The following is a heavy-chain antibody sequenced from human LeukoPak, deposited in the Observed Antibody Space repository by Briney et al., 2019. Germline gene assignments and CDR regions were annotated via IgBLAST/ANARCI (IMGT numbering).Heavy chain of an antibody. D-gene: IGHD3-9*01. V-gene: IGHV4-31*03. CDR2: IYYSGST. CDR3: ARDMTDWWFDP. Sequence: SETLSLTCTVSGGSISSGGYYWSWIRQHPGKGLEWIGYIYYSGSTHYNPSLKSRVTISVDTSKDQFSLKLSSVTAADTAVYYCARDMTDWWFDPWGQGTLVTVSS. J-gene: IGHJ5*02. CDR1: GGSISSGGYY.